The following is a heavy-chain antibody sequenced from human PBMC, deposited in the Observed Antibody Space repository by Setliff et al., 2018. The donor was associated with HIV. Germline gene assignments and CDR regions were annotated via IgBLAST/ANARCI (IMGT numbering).Heavy chain of an antibody. Sequence: SETLSLTCAVSSYSISSGYYWGWIRQPPGKGLEWIGSVFHSGNTYYNPSLKSRVTISVDTSKNQFSLKLSSVTAADTAVYYCARDSSRGYLDWLSLKYYYSYYIDVWGKGTTVTVS. CDR3: ARDSSRGYLDWLSLKYYYSYYIDV. J-gene: IGHJ6*03. V-gene: IGHV4-38-2*02. CDR2: VFHSGNT. D-gene: IGHD3-9*01. CDR1: SYSISSGYY.